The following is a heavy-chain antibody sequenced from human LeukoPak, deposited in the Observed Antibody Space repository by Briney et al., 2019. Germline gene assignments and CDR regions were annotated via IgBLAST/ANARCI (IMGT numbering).Heavy chain of an antibody. V-gene: IGHV3-21*01. Sequence: TGGSLRLSCAASGFISSQYGFNWVRQAPGKGLEWVSSISSSSSYIYYADSVKGRFTISRDNAKNSLYLQMNSLRAEDTAVYYCARVVAVAGRAFDIWGQGTMVTVSS. CDR1: GFISSQYG. CDR3: ARVVAVAGRAFDI. J-gene: IGHJ3*02. D-gene: IGHD6-19*01. CDR2: ISSSSSYI.